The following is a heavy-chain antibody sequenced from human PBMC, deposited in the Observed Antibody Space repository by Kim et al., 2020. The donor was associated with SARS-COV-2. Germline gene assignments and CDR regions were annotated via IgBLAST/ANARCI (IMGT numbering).Heavy chain of an antibody. J-gene: IGHJ6*02. Sequence: GGSLRLSCTTSGFTFKNFGMHWVRQAPGKGLEWVAVIWFDESNAFYEDSVKGRFTISRDNSKNILYLHMNSLRAEDTAVYYCAKAGSVGTYYYYGLDVWGQGPTVTLSS. D-gene: IGHD7-27*01. CDR3: AKAGSVGTYYYYGLDV. V-gene: IGHV3-33*06. CDR1: GFTFKNFG. CDR2: IWFDESNA.